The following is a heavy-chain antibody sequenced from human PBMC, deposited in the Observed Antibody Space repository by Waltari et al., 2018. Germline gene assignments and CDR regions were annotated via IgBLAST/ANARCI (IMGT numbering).Heavy chain of an antibody. CDR2: INPNSGGT. CDR3: ARERPDYGSGSYLDY. D-gene: IGHD3-10*01. V-gene: IGHV1-2*02. CDR1: GYTFTGYY. J-gene: IGHJ4*02. Sequence: QVQLVQSGAEVKKPGASVKVSCKASGYTFTGYYMHWVRQAPGQGLEWMGWINPNSGGTNYAQKFQGRVTMTRDTSISTAYMELSRLRSDDTAVYYCARERPDYGSGSYLDYWGQGTLVTVSS.